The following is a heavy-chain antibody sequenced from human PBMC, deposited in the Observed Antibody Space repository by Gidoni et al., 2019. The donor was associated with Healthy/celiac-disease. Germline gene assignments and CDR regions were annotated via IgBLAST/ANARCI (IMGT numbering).Heavy chain of an antibody. CDR2: IFSNDEK. CDR3: ARIRQHPFRRDGYNFDY. Sequence: QVTLKEPGPVLVKPTQTLPLPCTVSGFSLSNARMGVSWIRQPPGKALQWLAHIFSNDEKSYSTSLKSRLTISKDTSKSQVVLTMTNMDPVDTATYYCARIRQHPFRRDGYNFDYWGQGTLVTVSS. V-gene: IGHV2-26*01. D-gene: IGHD5-12*01. J-gene: IGHJ4*02. CDR1: GFSLSNARMG.